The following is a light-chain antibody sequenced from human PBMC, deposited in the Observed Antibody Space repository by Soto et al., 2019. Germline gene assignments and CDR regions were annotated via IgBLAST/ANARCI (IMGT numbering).Light chain of an antibody. CDR2: DAS. CDR1: QSVAKNY. CDR3: QQYATSPLT. Sequence: EIVLTQSPGTLSLSPGERASLSCRASQSVAKNYLAWYQQKPGQALRLLISDASSRATGIPDRFSGSGSGTDFTLTISRQEAEDFAVYFCQQYATSPLTFGGGTKVEIK. V-gene: IGKV3-20*01. J-gene: IGKJ4*01.